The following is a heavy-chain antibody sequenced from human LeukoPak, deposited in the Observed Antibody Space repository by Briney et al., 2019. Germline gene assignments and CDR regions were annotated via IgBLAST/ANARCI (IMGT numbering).Heavy chain of an antibody. CDR1: GDSVSSNSAA. Sequence: SQTLSLTCAISGDSVSSNSAAWNWIRQSPSRGLEWLGRTYYRSKWYNDYAVSVKSRITINPDTSKNQFSLQPNSVTPEDTAVYYCARAKRSGYREFGGFDYWGQGTLVTVSS. J-gene: IGHJ4*02. CDR2: TYYRSKWYN. D-gene: IGHD3-3*01. V-gene: IGHV6-1*01. CDR3: ARAKRSGYREFGGFDY.